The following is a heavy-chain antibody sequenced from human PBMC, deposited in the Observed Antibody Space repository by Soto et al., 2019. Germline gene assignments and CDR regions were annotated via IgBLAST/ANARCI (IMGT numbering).Heavy chain of an antibody. CDR1: GFTVSSNY. CDR3: ARDGIAGPYYFDY. CDR2: IYSGGST. D-gene: IGHD6-13*01. V-gene: IGHV3-66*01. Sequence: EVQLVESGGGLVQPGGSLRLSCAASGFTVSSNYMSWVRQAPGKGLEWVSVIYSGGSTYYADSVKGRFTISRDNSKNPLYLQMNSLRAEDTAVYYCARDGIAGPYYFDYWGQGTLVTVSS. J-gene: IGHJ4*02.